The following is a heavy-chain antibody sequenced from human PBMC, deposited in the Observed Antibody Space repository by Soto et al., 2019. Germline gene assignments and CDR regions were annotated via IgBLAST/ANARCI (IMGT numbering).Heavy chain of an antibody. J-gene: IGHJ6*02. Sequence: QVQLVESGGGVVQPGRSLRLSCAASGFTFSSYGMHWVRQAPGKGLEWVAVIWYDGSNKYYADSVKGRFTISRDNSKNTLYLQMNSLRAEDTAVYYCAREAFSCSGSSCYGHYYGMDVWGQGTTVTFSS. CDR2: IWYDGSNK. CDR1: GFTFSSYG. V-gene: IGHV3-33*01. CDR3: AREAFSCSGSSCYGHYYGMDV. D-gene: IGHD2-15*01.